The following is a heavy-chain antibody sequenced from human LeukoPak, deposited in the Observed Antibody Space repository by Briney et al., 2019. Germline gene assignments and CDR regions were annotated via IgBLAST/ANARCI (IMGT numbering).Heavy chain of an antibody. Sequence: TGGSLRLSCAASGFTVSSNYMSWVRQAPGKGLEWVSVIYSGGSTYYADSVKGRFTISRDNSKNTLYLQMNSLRAEDTAVYYCARERYDILTGYLEYGMDVWGQGTTVTVS. CDR1: GFTVSSNY. J-gene: IGHJ6*02. CDR3: ARERYDILTGYLEYGMDV. CDR2: IYSGGST. V-gene: IGHV3-66*01. D-gene: IGHD3-9*01.